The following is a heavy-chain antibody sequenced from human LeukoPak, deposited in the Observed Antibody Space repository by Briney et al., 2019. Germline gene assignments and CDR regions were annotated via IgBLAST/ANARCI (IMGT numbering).Heavy chain of an antibody. CDR1: GAFFTGYY. D-gene: IGHD2-15*01. J-gene: IGHJ6*02. CDR2: INHSGGT. V-gene: IGHV4-34*01. Sequence: PSETLSLTCAVYGAFFTGYYWSWFRQPPGKGLEWIGEINHSGGTNYNPSLKSRVTISLDTSNNQFSLKLSSVTAADTAVYYCARLLPLQGGDVWGQGTTVTVSS. CDR3: ARLLPLQGGDV.